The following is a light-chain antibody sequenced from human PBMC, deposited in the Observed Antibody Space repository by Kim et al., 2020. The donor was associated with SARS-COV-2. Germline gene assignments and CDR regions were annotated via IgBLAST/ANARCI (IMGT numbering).Light chain of an antibody. Sequence: DIVSLTQSPLSLPVTPGEPASFSCRSSQSLIHRNAHNRIHWYLQKPGHSPQLLIYLGSNRASGVPDRFSGSESGTDFTLKISRVEAEDVGIYYCMQTLQTPITFGQGTRLEIK. CDR2: LGS. CDR3: MQTLQTPIT. J-gene: IGKJ5*01. CDR1: QSLIHRNAHNR. V-gene: IGKV2-28*01.